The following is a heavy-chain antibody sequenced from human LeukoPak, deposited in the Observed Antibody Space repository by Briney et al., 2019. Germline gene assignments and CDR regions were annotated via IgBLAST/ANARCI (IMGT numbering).Heavy chain of an antibody. CDR3: ARDRDPSTGSYAFDP. CDR1: GGSISSYY. D-gene: IGHD1-26*01. CDR2: IYYSGST. Sequence: SETLSLTCTVSGGSISSYYWSWIRQPPGKGLEWIGYIYYSGSTNYNPSLKSRVTISVDTSKNQFSLKLSSVTAADTAVYYCARDRDPSTGSYAFDPWGQGTLVTVSS. J-gene: IGHJ5*02. V-gene: IGHV4-59*01.